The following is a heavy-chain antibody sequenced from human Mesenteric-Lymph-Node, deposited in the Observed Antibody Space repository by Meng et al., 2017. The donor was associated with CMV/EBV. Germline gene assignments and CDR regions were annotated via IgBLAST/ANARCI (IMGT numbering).Heavy chain of an antibody. CDR3: ASCSSTSCYGY. D-gene: IGHD2-2*01. Sequence: GVLKISCAASGFTFSTYWMHWVRQAPGKGLVWVSRINTDGSTTSYADSVKGRFSISRDNAKSTLYLQMNSLRDEDTAVYYCASCSSTSCYGYWGQGTLVTVSS. CDR1: GFTFSTYW. V-gene: IGHV3-74*01. J-gene: IGHJ4*02. CDR2: INTDGSTT.